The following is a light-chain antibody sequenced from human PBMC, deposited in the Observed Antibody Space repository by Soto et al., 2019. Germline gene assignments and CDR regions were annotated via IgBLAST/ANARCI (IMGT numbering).Light chain of an antibody. J-gene: IGKJ3*01. CDR3: HQTYTKSLS. CDR2: AAS. CDR1: QSISSY. V-gene: IGKV1-39*01. Sequence: DIQMTQSPSSLSASVGDRVTITCRASQSISSYLSWYQHRPGKAPKLLIFAASSLQSGVPSRFSGSGSDTDYTLTISSLQPDDFATYYCHQTYTKSLSFGPGTRVDL.